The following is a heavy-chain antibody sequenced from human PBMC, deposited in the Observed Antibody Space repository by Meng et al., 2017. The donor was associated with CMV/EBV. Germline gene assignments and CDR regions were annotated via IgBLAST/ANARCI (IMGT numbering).Heavy chain of an antibody. CDR3: ARGYNRLAASALDY. D-gene: IGHD6-13*01. CDR1: GFTFSTYW. CDR2: IKQDGGEK. Sequence: GESLKISCAASGFTFSTYWMTWVRQAPGKGLEWVANIKQDGGEKYYVDSVKGRFTISRDNAKNSLYLDMNSLRAEDTAVYYCARGYNRLAASALDYWGQGVLVTVSS. V-gene: IGHV3-7*01. J-gene: IGHJ4*02.